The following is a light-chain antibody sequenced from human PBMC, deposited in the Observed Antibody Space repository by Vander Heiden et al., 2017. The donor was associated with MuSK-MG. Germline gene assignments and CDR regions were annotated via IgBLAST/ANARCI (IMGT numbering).Light chain of an antibody. J-gene: IGKJ5*01. CDR3: QRNDNDPPLT. CDR1: QSISSY. Sequence: DIQMPPSPSSLSASVGYRVTITCRTSQSISSYLNWYQQKPGKAPKLLIYAAPNLPRGVTSRFSGSGYGTDFTLTISSRQPVKFATYYFQRNDNDPPLTFGQGTRLEIK. CDR2: AAP. V-gene: IGKV1-39*01.